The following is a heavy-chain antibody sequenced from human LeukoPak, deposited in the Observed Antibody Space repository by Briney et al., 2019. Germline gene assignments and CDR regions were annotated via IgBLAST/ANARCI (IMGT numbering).Heavy chain of an antibody. CDR3: ARHMRDYYDSSGYYYSIDY. D-gene: IGHD3-22*01. J-gene: IGHJ4*02. CDR1: GGSISSSSYY. Sequence: ETLSLTCTVSGGSISSSSYYWGWIRQPPGKGLEWIGSIYYSGSTYYNPSLKSRVTISVDTSKNQFSLKLSSVTAADTAVYCCARHMRDYYDSSGYYYSIDYCGQGTLVTVSS. CDR2: IYYSGST. V-gene: IGHV4-39*01.